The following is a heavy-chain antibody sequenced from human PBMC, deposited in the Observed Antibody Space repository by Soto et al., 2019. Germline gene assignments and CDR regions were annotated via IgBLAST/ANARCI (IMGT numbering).Heavy chain of an antibody. V-gene: IGHV3-30*03. D-gene: IGHD1-26*01. CDR2: ISYDGSNK. CDR1: GFTFSSYG. CDR3: ARSGSYSWLPY. Sequence: GGSLRLSCAASGFTFSSYGMHWVRQAPGKGLEWVAVISYDGSNKYYADSVKGRFTISRDNSKNTLYLQMNSLRAEDTAIYYCARSGSYSWLPYWGQGTPVTVSS. J-gene: IGHJ4*02.